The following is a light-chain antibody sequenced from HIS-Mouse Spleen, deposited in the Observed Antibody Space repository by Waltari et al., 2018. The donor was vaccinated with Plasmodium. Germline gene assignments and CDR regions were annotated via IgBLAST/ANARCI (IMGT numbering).Light chain of an antibody. CDR1: QGISSY. Sequence: AIRMTQSPSSFSASKGVRVTITCRATQGISSYLAWYQQKPGKDPKLLIYAASTLQSGVPSRFSGSGSGTDFTLTISCLQSEDFATYYCQQYYSYLLTFGGGTKVEIK. J-gene: IGKJ4*01. CDR2: AAS. CDR3: QQYYSYLLT. V-gene: IGKV1-8*01.